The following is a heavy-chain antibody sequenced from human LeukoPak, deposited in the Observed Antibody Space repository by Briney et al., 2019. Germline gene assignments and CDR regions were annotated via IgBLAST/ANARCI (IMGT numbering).Heavy chain of an antibody. V-gene: IGHV3-30*03. D-gene: IGHD5-18*01. CDR1: GFTFSSYG. Sequence: AGGSLRLSCAASGFTFSSYGMHWVRQAPGKGLEWVAVISYDGSNKYYADSVKGRFTISRDNAKNSLYLQMNSLRAGDTAVYYCARDLGSVGHTYGYWGQGTLVTVSS. CDR3: ARDLGSVGHTYGY. CDR2: ISYDGSNK. J-gene: IGHJ4*02.